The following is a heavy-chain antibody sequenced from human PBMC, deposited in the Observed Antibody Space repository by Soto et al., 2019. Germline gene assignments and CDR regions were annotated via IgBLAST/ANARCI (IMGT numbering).Heavy chain of an antibody. Sequence: SVKVSCKASGGTFSSYAISWVRQAPGQGLEWMGGIIPIFGTANYAQKFQGRATITADKSTSTAYMELSSLRSEDTAVYYCARDRLGYYDSFDYWGQGTLVTVSS. J-gene: IGHJ4*02. CDR2: IIPIFGTA. CDR1: GGTFSSYA. CDR3: ARDRLGYYDSFDY. D-gene: IGHD3-22*01. V-gene: IGHV1-69*06.